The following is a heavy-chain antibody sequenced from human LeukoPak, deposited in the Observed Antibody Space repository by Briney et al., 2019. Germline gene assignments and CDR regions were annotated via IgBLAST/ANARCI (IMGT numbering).Heavy chain of an antibody. D-gene: IGHD3-3*01. CDR3: ARPYDFWSGYYIRYNWFDP. CDR2: IYYSGST. CDR1: GGSISSSSYY. V-gene: IGHV4-39*01. Sequence: PSETLSLTCTVSGGSISSSSYYWGWIRQPPGKGLEWIGSIYYSGSTYYNPSLKSRVTISVDTSKNQFSLKLSSVTAADTAVYYCARPYDFWSGYYIRYNWFDPRGQGTLVTVSS. J-gene: IGHJ5*02.